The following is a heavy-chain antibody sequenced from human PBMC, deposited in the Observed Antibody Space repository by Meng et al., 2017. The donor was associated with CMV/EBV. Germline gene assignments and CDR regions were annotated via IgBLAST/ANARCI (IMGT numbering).Heavy chain of an antibody. CDR2: IIPIFGTA. CDR3: VLDSCGWYSM. V-gene: IGHV1-69*05. J-gene: IGHJ4*02. CDR1: GGTFSSYA. D-gene: IGHD6-19*01. Sequence: SVKVSCKASGGTFSSYAISWVRQAPGQGLEWMGGIIPIFGTANYAQKFQGRVTITTDESTSTAYMELSSLRSEDTAVYYCVLDSCGWYSMWGQGTLVTVSS.